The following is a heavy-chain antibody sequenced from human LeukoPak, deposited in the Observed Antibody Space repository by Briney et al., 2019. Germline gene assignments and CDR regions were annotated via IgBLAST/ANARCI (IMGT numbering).Heavy chain of an antibody. D-gene: IGHD6-19*01. CDR1: GGTFSIYA. V-gene: IGHV1-69*04. Sequence: GASVTVSFTASGGTFSIYAISWVRQAPGQGLEWMGRIIPILGIANYAQKFQGRVTITADKSTSTAYMELSSLRSEDTAVYYCARDRAGSGSDYWGQGTLVTVSS. J-gene: IGHJ4*02. CDR3: ARDRAGSGSDY. CDR2: IIPILGIA.